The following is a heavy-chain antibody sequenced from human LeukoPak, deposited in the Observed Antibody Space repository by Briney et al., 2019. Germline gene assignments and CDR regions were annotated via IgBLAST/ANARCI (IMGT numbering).Heavy chain of an antibody. CDR2: IYHSGST. CDR1: AGSISTYY. CDR3: ARGGGYASPIGY. V-gene: IGHV4-59*01. D-gene: IGHD5-12*01. Sequence: SQTLSLTCTLSAGSISTYYWSWIRQPPGKGLEWIGYIYHSGSTNYNPSLKSRVTISVDTSKNQFSLKLSSVTAADTAVYYCARGGGYASPIGYWGQGALVTVSS. J-gene: IGHJ4*02.